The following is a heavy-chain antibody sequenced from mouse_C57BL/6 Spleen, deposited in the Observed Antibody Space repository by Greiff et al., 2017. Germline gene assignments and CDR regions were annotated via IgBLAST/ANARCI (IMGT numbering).Heavy chain of an antibody. CDR1: GYSFTDYN. Sequence: EVQVVESGPELVKPGASVKISCKASGYSFTDYNMNWVKQSNGKSLEWIGVINPNYGTTSYNQKFKGKATLTVDQSSSTAYMQLNSLTSEDSAVYYCAREEGYGNYWYFDVWGTGTTVTVSS. V-gene: IGHV1-39*01. CDR2: INPNYGTT. D-gene: IGHD2-1*01. J-gene: IGHJ1*03. CDR3: AREEGYGNYWYFDV.